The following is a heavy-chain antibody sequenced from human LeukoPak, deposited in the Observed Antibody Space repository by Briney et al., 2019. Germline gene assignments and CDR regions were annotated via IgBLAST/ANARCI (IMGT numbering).Heavy chain of an antibody. CDR1: GGSFSGYY. V-gene: IGHV4-34*01. CDR3: ATGIQLWFRNI. CDR2: INHSGST. D-gene: IGHD5-18*01. Sequence: SETLSLTCAVCGGSFSGYYWRWIRQPPGKGLEWIGEINHSGSTNYNPSLKSRVTISVDTSKNQFSLKLSSVTAADTAVYYCATGIQLWFRNIWGQGTLVTVSS. J-gene: IGHJ4*02.